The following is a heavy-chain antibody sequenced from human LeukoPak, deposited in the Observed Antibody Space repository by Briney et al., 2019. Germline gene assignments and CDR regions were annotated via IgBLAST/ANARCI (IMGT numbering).Heavy chain of an antibody. J-gene: IGHJ4*02. Sequence: PGESLRLSCTASGFTFDDYAMHWVRQAPAKGLEWVSLISGDGGTTDYADSVKGRFTISRDNRRNSLYLHMNSLRTEDTALYFCAKVYVGSWYAYDHWGQGTLVTVSS. CDR3: AKVYVGSWYAYDH. V-gene: IGHV3-43*02. D-gene: IGHD6-13*01. CDR2: ISGDGGTT. CDR1: GFTFDDYA.